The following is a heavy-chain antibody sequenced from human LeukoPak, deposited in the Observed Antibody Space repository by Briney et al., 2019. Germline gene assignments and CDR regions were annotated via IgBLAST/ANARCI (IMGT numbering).Heavy chain of an antibody. CDR3: AKHRDIFYYFDY. CDR2: ISGGGGST. D-gene: IGHD2-15*01. CDR1: GFTFSSYA. J-gene: IGHJ4*02. Sequence: GGSLRLSCAASGFTFSSYAMSWVRQAPGKGLEWVSAISGGGGSTYHADSVKGRFTISRDNSKNTLYLQMNSLRAEDTAVYYCAKHRDIFYYFDYWGQGTLVTVSS. V-gene: IGHV3-23*01.